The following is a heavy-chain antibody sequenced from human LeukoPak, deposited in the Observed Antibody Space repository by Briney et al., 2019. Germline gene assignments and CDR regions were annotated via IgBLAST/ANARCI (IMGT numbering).Heavy chain of an antibody. D-gene: IGHD5-18*01. CDR2: IWYDGSNK. CDR3: ARARGYSYGWGYFDY. V-gene: IGHV3-33*01. Sequence: GRSLRLSCAASGFTFSSYGMHWVRQAPGKGLEWVAVIWYDGSNKYYADSVKGRFTISRDNSKNTLYLQMNSLRAEDTAVYYCARARGYSYGWGYFDYWGQGTLVTVSS. J-gene: IGHJ4*02. CDR1: GFTFSSYG.